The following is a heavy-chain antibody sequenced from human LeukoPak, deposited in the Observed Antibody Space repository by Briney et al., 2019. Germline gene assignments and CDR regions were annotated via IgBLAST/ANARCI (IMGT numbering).Heavy chain of an antibody. CDR1: GFTFSSYG. Sequence: GGSLRLSCAASGFTFSSYGMSWVRQDPGKGLEWVSSISGSGGSTYYADSVKGRFAISRDNSKNTLYLQMNSLRAEDTAVYYCAKDGDRAITFGGVIVIPVFDYWGQGTLVTVSS. D-gene: IGHD3-16*02. CDR3: AKDGDRAITFGGVIVIPVFDY. V-gene: IGHV3-23*01. CDR2: ISGSGGST. J-gene: IGHJ4*02.